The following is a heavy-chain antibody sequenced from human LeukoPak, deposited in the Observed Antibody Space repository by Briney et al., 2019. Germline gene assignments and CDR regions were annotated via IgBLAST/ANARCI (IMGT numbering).Heavy chain of an antibody. V-gene: IGHV3-53*01. CDR1: GFTVSSNY. D-gene: IGHD6-19*01. CDR3: ARGLAVAGNNWFDP. Sequence: PGGSLRLSCAASGFTVSSNYMSWVRQAPGKGLEWVSVIYSGGSTYYADSVKGRFTISRDSSKNTLYLQMNSLRAEDTAVYYCARGLAVAGNNWFDPWGQGTLVTVSS. CDR2: IYSGGST. J-gene: IGHJ5*02.